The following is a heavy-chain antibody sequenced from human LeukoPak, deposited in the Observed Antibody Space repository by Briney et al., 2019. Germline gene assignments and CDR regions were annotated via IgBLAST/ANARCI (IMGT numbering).Heavy chain of an antibody. CDR2: IKQDGSER. D-gene: IGHD3-9*01. J-gene: IGHJ4*02. V-gene: IGHV3-7*01. CDR1: GFIFSTHW. Sequence: GGSLRLSCAASGFIFSTHWMSWVRQAPGKGLEWVANIKQDGSERYYVDSVKGRFTISRDNAKNSLYLQMNSLRAEDTAVYYCATSVTGNLYYFDYWGQETLVTVSS. CDR3: ATSVTGNLYYFDY.